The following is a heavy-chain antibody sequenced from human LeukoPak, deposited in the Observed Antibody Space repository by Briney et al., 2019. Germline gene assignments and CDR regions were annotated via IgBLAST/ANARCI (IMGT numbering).Heavy chain of an antibody. Sequence: GGSLRLSCAASGFTFSDYYMTWIRQAPGKGLEWVSYISSSGTTIYYADSVKGRFTISRDNAKNSLYLQMNSLRAEDTAVYYCARGGIFSSTRAFDIWGQGTMVTVSS. J-gene: IGHJ3*02. CDR3: ARGGIFSSTRAFDI. CDR2: ISSSGTTI. CDR1: GFTFSDYY. D-gene: IGHD2-15*01. V-gene: IGHV3-11*04.